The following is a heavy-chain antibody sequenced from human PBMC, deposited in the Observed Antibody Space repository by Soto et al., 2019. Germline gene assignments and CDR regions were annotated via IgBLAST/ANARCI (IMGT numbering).Heavy chain of an antibody. CDR3: NSGTTRWFDT. CDR1: GFTFGDYA. CDR2: IRSKAYGGTT. V-gene: IGHV3-49*03. D-gene: IGHD1-1*01. Sequence: GGSLRLSCTASGFTFGDYAMSWFRQAPGKGLEWIGFIRSKAYGGTTEYAASVKGRFTISRDDSKSIAYLQMNSLKTKDTAVYYRNSGTTRWFDTWGQGTLVTVSS. J-gene: IGHJ5*02.